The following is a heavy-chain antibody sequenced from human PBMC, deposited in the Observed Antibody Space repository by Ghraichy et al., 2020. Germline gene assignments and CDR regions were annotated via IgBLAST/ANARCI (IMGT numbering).Heavy chain of an antibody. CDR3: ARGSDFFDATPPGPDY. CDR1: GFTFSYYS. V-gene: IGHV3-48*02. D-gene: IGHD2-15*01. CDR2: ISSSGRTI. Sequence: GGSLRLSCAASGFTFSYYSMHWVRQAPGKGLECVSYISSSGRTIYYTDSVEGQFTISRDNAKNSLYLQMNSLRDEDTALYYCARGSDFFDATPPGPDYWGQGTLVTVSS. J-gene: IGHJ4*02.